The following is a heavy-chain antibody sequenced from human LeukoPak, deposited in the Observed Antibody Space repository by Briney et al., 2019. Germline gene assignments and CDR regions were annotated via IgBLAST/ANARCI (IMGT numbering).Heavy chain of an antibody. CDR1: GFTFRSYD. D-gene: IGHD2-2*01. CDR3: AKEVWSAMYYFDF. J-gene: IGHJ4*02. CDR2: LSGSGDST. Sequence: RGSLTLSCAASGFTFRSYDMSWVSQAPGKGLEWVSTLSGSGDSTYYADSVKGRFTISRDNSKNTLFLQMNSMRAEDTAVYYCAKEVWSAMYYFDFWGQGTLVTVSS. V-gene: IGHV3-23*01.